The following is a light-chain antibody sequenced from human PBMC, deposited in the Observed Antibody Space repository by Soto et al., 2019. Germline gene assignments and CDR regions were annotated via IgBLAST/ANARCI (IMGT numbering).Light chain of an antibody. Sequence: QSALTQPASVSGSPGQSITISCTGTSSDVGGYNYVSWYQQHPGKAPKLMIYDVSNRPSGVSNRFSGSKSGNTASLTISGLQAGDEADYYCSSYTSSILFGGGTKLTVL. V-gene: IGLV2-14*01. CDR2: DVS. CDR1: SSDVGGYNY. CDR3: SSYTSSIL. J-gene: IGLJ2*01.